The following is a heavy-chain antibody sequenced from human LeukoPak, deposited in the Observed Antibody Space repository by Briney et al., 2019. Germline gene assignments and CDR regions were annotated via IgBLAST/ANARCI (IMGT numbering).Heavy chain of an antibody. CDR1: GYTFTGYY. Sequence: GASVKVSCKASGYTFTGYYMHWVRQAPGQGLEWMGWINPNSGGTNYAQKFQGRVTMTRDTSISTAYMELSRLRSDDTAVYYCARGGITGTSYYYGMDVWGQGTTVTVSS. CDR3: ARGGITGTSYYYGMDV. D-gene: IGHD1-7*01. CDR2: INPNSGGT. J-gene: IGHJ6*02. V-gene: IGHV1-2*02.